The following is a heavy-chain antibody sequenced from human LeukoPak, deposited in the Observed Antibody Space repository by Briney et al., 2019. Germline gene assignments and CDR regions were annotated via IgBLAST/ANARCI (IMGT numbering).Heavy chain of an antibody. Sequence: GGSLRLSCAASGFTFSSYAMSWVRQAPGKGLEWVSAISGSGGSTYYADSVKGRFTISRDNAKNSLYLQMNSLRAEDTAVYYCARDRGYSGYVKGYYFDYWGQGTLVTASS. CDR3: ARDRGYSGYVKGYYFDY. V-gene: IGHV3-23*01. D-gene: IGHD5-12*01. CDR1: GFTFSSYA. J-gene: IGHJ4*02. CDR2: ISGSGGST.